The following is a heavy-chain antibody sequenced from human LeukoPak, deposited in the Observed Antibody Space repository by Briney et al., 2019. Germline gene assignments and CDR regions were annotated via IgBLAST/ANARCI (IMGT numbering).Heavy chain of an antibody. CDR1: GYSFTSYW. J-gene: IGHJ5*02. CDR2: IYPGDSDT. Sequence: GESLMIFCKASGYSFTSYWIGWGRQMPGKGLEWMGIIYPGDSDTRYNPFFQGQVIISADKSIGTAYLQWSSLKATDSAMYYCARRGYDAEWFDPWGQGTLVTVSS. CDR3: ARRGYDAEWFDP. D-gene: IGHD5-12*01. V-gene: IGHV5-51*01.